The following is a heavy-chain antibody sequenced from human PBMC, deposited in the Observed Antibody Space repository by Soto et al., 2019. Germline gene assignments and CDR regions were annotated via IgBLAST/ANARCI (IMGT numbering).Heavy chain of an antibody. D-gene: IGHD3-3*01. V-gene: IGHV3-48*01. Sequence: GGSLRLSCAASGFTFSSYSMNWVRQAPGKGLEWVSYISSSSSTIYYADSVKGRFTISRDNAKNSLYLQMNSLRAEDTAVYYCARAGSGYYTYWGQGTLVTVSS. CDR3: ARAGSGYYTY. CDR2: ISSSSSTI. J-gene: IGHJ4*02. CDR1: GFTFSSYS.